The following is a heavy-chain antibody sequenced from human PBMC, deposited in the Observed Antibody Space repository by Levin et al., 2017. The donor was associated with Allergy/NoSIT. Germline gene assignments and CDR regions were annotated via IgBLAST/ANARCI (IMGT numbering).Heavy chain of an antibody. D-gene: IGHD5-18*01. CDR3: ARVVDTAMAWFDP. Sequence: ESLKISCAVSGYSISSGYYWGWIRQPPGKGLEWIGSIYHSGSTYYNPSLKSRVTISVDTSKNQFSLKLSSVTAADTAVYYCARVVDTAMAWFDPWGQGTLVTVSS. CDR1: GYSISSGYY. CDR2: IYHSGST. J-gene: IGHJ5*02. V-gene: IGHV4-38-2*01.